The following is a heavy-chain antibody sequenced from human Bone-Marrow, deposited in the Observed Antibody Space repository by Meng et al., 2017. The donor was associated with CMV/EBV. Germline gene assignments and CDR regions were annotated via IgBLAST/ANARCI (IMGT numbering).Heavy chain of an antibody. J-gene: IGHJ4*02. CDR2: IYHSGST. CDR1: GYSISSGYY. Sequence: SETLSLTCTVSGYSISSGYYWGWIRQPPGKGLEWIGSIYHSGSTYYNPSLKSRVTISVDTSKNQFSLKLSSVTAADTAVYYCARVTLDCSSTSCYQIDYWGQGTLVTVSS. V-gene: IGHV4-38-2*02. D-gene: IGHD2-2*01. CDR3: ARVTLDCSSTSCYQIDY.